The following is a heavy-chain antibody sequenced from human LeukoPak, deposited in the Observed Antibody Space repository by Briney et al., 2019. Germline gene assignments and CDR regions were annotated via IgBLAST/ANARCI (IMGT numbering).Heavy chain of an antibody. Sequence: SQTLSLTCAVSGGSISSGGYSWSWIRQPPGKGLEWIGYIYHSGSTYYNPSLKSRVTISVDRSKNQFSLKLSSVTAADTAVYYCASAYYYDSSGYRFDYWGQGTLVTVSS. D-gene: IGHD3-22*01. V-gene: IGHV4-30-2*01. CDR3: ASAYYYDSSGYRFDY. CDR2: IYHSGST. CDR1: GGSISSGGYS. J-gene: IGHJ4*02.